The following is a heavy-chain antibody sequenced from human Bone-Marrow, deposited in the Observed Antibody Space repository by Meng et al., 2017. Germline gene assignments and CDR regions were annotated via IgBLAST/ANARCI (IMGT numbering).Heavy chain of an antibody. CDR2: INPNSGGT. Sequence: ASVKVSCKASGYSFNDYFIHWVRQAPGQGLEWMGRINPNSGGTDYAQSFQGRVTMTRDVSINTAYMELSRLRSDDTAVYYCARGGVWRGQLWSHLYYFDYWGQGTLVTVSS. CDR3: ARGGVWRGQLWSHLYYFDY. D-gene: IGHD5-18*01. CDR1: GYSFNDYF. V-gene: IGHV1-2*06. J-gene: IGHJ4*02.